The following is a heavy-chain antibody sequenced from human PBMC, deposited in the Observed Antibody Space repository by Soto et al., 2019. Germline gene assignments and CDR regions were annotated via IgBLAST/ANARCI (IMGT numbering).Heavy chain of an antibody. CDR2: IYHSGST. CDR1: GGSIRSGGYS. V-gene: IGHV4-30-2*01. Sequence: KPSETLSLTCAVSGGSIRSGGYSWSWIRQPPGKGLEWIGYIYHSGSTYYNPSLKSRVTISVDRSKNQFSLKLSSVTAADTAVYYCARDLRGYGGEYNWFDPWGQGTLVTVSS. D-gene: IGHD5-12*01. CDR3: ARDLRGYGGEYNWFDP. J-gene: IGHJ5*02.